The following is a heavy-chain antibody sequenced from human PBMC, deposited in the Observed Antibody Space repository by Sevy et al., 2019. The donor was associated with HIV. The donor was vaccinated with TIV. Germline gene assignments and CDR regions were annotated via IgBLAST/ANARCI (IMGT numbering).Heavy chain of an antibody. V-gene: IGHV1-18*01. CDR3: ARTVVGATEYFDY. Sequence: ASVKVSCKASGYIFTSYGISWVRQAPGQGLEWMGWISAYNGNTNYAQRLQGRVTMTTDTCTSTAYMELRSLRSDDTAVYYCARTVVGATEYFDYWGQGTLVTVSS. J-gene: IGHJ4*02. CDR1: GYIFTSYG. D-gene: IGHD1-26*01. CDR2: ISAYNGNT.